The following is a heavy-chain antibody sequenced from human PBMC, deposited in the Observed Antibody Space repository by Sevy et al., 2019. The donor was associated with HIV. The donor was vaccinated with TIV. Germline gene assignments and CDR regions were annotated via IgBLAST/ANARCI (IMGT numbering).Heavy chain of an antibody. D-gene: IGHD6-13*01. V-gene: IGHV3-74*01. Sequence: GGSLGLSCAASGFTFSSYWMHWVRQAPGKGLVWVSRINSDGSSTSYADSVKGRFTISRDNAKNTLYLQMNSLRAEDTAVYYCTRGRPGKGYFDYWGQGTLVTVSS. CDR2: INSDGSST. CDR3: TRGRPGKGYFDY. J-gene: IGHJ4*02. CDR1: GFTFSSYW.